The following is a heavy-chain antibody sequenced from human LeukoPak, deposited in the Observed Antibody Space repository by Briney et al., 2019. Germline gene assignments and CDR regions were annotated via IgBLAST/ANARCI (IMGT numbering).Heavy chain of an antibody. CDR2: INSDGSST. CDR3: ARYCSGGSCYSEDFDY. J-gene: IGHJ4*02. V-gene: IGHV3-74*01. Sequence: GGSLRLSCAASGFTFSSYWMHWVRQAPGKGLVWVSRINSDGSSTSYADSVKGRFTISRDNAKNTLYLQMNSLRAEDTAVHYCARYCSGGSCYSEDFDYWGQGILVTVSS. CDR1: GFTFSSYW. D-gene: IGHD2-15*01.